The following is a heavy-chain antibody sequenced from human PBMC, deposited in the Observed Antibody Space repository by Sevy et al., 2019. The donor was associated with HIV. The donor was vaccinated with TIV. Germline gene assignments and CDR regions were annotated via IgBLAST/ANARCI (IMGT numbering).Heavy chain of an antibody. CDR2: MNPNSGNT. J-gene: IGHJ4*02. Sequence: ASVKVSCKASGYTFINYEINWVRQATGQGLEWMGWMNPNSGNTGYAQKFQDRVTMTRDTSINTAYRELSSLRSEDTAVSYCASGGERSYYHGSGNMGYWGQGTLVTVSS. CDR3: ASGGERSYYHGSGNMGY. CDR1: GYTFINYE. D-gene: IGHD3-10*01. V-gene: IGHV1-8*01.